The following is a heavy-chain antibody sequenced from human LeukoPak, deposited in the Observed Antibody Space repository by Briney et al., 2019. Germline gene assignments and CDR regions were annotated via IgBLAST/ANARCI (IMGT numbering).Heavy chain of an antibody. D-gene: IGHD2-15*01. CDR3: ARRGRSNWFDA. CDR2: IYYSGST. J-gene: IGHJ5*02. Sequence: SETLSLTCTVSGGSISSYYWSWIRQPPGKGLEWIGYIYYSGSTNYNPSLKSRVTMSVDTSKNQFSLKLTSVTAADTAVYYCARRGRSNWFDAWGQGTLVTVPS. V-gene: IGHV4-59*01. CDR1: GGSISSYY.